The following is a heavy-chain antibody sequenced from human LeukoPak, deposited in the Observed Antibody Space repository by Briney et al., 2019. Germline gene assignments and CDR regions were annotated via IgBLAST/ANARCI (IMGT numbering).Heavy chain of an antibody. CDR2: IIPILGIA. CDR1: GGTFSSYA. D-gene: IGHD3-22*01. Sequence: SVKVSCKASGGTFSSYAISWVRQAPGQGLEWMGRIIPILGIANYAQKFQGRVTITADKSTSTAYMELSSLRSEDTAVYYCARDWAGGSGYYRWGQGTLVTVSS. J-gene: IGHJ4*02. CDR3: ARDWAGGSGYYR. V-gene: IGHV1-69*04.